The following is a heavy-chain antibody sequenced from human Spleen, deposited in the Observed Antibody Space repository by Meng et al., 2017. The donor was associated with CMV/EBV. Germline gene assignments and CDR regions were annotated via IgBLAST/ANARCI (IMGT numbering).Heavy chain of an antibody. CDR1: GGSISSSSYY. D-gene: IGHD4-17*01. CDR2: ISYIGST. J-gene: IGHJ5*01. V-gene: IGHV4-61*01. Sequence: SETLSLTCTVSGGSISSSSYYWGWIRQPPGKGLEWIGYISYIGSTNYNPSLKSRVTISVDTSKNQFSLKLSSVTAADTAVYYCARDHDYGDYSLRFGFWGQGTLVTVSS. CDR3: ARDHDYGDYSLRFGF.